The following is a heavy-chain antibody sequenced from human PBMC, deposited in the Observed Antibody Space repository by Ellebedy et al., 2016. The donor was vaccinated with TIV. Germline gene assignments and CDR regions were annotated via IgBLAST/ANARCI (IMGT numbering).Heavy chain of an antibody. CDR3: ASSPVGANIWFDP. CDR1: GFTFSNYN. J-gene: IGHJ5*02. V-gene: IGHV3-7*01. CDR2: IKEDGSAK. D-gene: IGHD1-26*01. Sequence: GESLKISXAASGFTFSNYNMNWVRQAPGKGLEWVATIKEDGSAKYYVDSVKGRFTISRDNAKNSLYLQINSLRAEDAAVYYCASSPVGANIWFDPWGQGTLVTVSS.